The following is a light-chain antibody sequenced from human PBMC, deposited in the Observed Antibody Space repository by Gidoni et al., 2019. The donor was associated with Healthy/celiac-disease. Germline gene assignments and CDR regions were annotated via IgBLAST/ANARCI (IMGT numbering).Light chain of an antibody. CDR2: EDS. V-gene: IGLV3-10*01. CDR1: ALPKKY. CDR3: YSTDSSGKRV. J-gene: IGLJ2*01. Sequence: SYELTQPPSVSVSPGQTARITCSGDALPKKYAYWYQQKSGQAPVLVIYEDSKRPSGIPERFSGSSSGTMATLTISGAQVEDEADYYCYSTDSSGKRVFGEGTKLTVL.